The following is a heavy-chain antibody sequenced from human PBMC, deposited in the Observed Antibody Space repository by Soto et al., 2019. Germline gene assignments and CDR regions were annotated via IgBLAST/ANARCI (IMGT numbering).Heavy chain of an antibody. CDR1: GGSISSYY. CDR2: IYYSGST. CDR3: ARDHCSSTSCYGL. V-gene: IGHV4-59*12. Sequence: SETLSLTCTVSGGSISSYYWSWIRQPPGKGLEWIGYIYYSGSTNYNPSLKSRVTISVDTSKNQFSLKLSSVTAADTAVYYCARDHCSSTSCYGLWGQGTLVTVSS. J-gene: IGHJ4*02. D-gene: IGHD2-2*01.